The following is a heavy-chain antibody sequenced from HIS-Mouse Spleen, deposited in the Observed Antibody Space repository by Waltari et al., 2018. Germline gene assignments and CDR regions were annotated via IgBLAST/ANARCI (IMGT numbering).Heavy chain of an antibody. Sequence: EVQLLESGGGLVQPGGSLRLSCAASGFPFSSYAMSWVRQAPGKGLGWVSAISGSGGSTYYADSVKGRFTISRENSKNTLYLQMNSLRAEDTAVYYCAKDPRGYFDYWGQGTLVTVSS. J-gene: IGHJ4*02. CDR2: ISGSGGST. CDR1: GFPFSSYA. D-gene: IGHD1-26*01. V-gene: IGHV3-23*01. CDR3: AKDPRGYFDY.